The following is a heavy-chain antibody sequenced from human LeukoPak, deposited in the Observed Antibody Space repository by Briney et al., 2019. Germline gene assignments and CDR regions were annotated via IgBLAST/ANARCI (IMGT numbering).Heavy chain of an antibody. D-gene: IGHD1-26*01. J-gene: IGHJ4*02. Sequence: PSETLSLSCAVYDGSFSGYYWSWIRQPPGKGLEWIGEINHSGSTNYNPSLKSRVTISVDTSKNQFSLKLSSVTAADTAVYYCAPRGGYSTFDYWGQGTLVTVSS. CDR3: APRGGYSTFDY. V-gene: IGHV4-34*01. CDR2: INHSGST. CDR1: DGSFSGYY.